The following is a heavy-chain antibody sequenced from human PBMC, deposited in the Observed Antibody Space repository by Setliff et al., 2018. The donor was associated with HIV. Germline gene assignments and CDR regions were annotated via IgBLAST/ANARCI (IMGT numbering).Heavy chain of an antibody. CDR1: GYRFTTYW. CDR3: ARVDMGYYFDGSVTNYVDAVKGRFTVSRENAKRMTYLQMNDLRPDDSALYFCARQKSYFYRDNSDLDF. D-gene: IGHD3-22*01. CDR2: IDPADSYT. Sequence: GESLKISCKGSGYRFTTYWISWVRQMPGKGLEYMGRIDPADSYTDYSPSFQGHVTISADKSTSTAYLQWSSLKASDTAMYYCARVDMGYYFDGSVTNYVDAVKGRFTVSRENAKRMTYLQMNDLRPDDSALYFCARQKSYFYRDNSDLDFWGQGTPVTVSS. V-gene: IGHV5-10-1*01. J-gene: IGHJ4*02.